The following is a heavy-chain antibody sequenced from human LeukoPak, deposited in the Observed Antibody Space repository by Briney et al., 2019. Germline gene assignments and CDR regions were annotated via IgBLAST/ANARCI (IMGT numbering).Heavy chain of an antibody. J-gene: IGHJ4*02. CDR3: ARVIGSYGDSAY. CDR1: GFTFSSFS. CDR2: IASSSSSM. D-gene: IGHD4-17*01. V-gene: IGHV3-48*04. Sequence: GGSLRLSCAASGFTFSSFSMTWVRQAPGKGLGWISYIASSSSSMYYADSVKGRFTISRDNAKNSLYLQMNSLAAEDTAVYYCARVIGSYGDSAYWGQGTLVTVSS.